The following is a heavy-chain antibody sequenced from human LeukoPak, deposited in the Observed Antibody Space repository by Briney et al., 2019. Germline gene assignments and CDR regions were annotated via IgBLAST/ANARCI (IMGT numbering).Heavy chain of an antibody. Sequence: RSSETLSLTCSVSGGSISSGDYYWTWIRQPPGKGLEWIGYIYYSGSTYYNPSLKSRVTISVDTSKNQFSLKLSSVTAADTAVYFCARGYNSDSSGYYPDWYFALWGRGTLVTVSS. J-gene: IGHJ2*01. D-gene: IGHD3-22*01. CDR1: GGSISSGDYY. V-gene: IGHV4-30-4*01. CDR2: IYYSGST. CDR3: ARGYNSDSSGYYPDWYFAL.